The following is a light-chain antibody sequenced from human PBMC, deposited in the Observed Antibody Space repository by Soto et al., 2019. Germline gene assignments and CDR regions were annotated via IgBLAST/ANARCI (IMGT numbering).Light chain of an antibody. CDR3: QQANSFPWT. V-gene: IGKV1-12*01. J-gene: IGKJ1*01. Sequence: DIQMTQSPSSVSAPVGDRVTITCRASQGVGSWLAWYQQKPGKAPKLLIFAASSLQSGVPSRFSGRGSGKDFTLTIISLQHEDVASYYCQQANSFPWTFGQGTEVEIK. CDR1: QGVGSW. CDR2: AAS.